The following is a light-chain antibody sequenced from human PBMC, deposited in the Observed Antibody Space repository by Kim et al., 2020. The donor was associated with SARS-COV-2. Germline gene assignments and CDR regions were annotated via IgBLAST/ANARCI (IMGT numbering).Light chain of an antibody. J-gene: IGLJ3*02. CDR2: QDD. Sequence: SYELTQPPSVSVSPGQTASITCSGDKLGQKFTAWYQQKPGQSPVVVMYQDDKRPSGIPERFSGSNSGNTATLTISGTQAMDEADYYCQAWDSDTAVFGGGTKLTVL. V-gene: IGLV3-1*01. CDR1: KLGQKF. CDR3: QAWDSDTAV.